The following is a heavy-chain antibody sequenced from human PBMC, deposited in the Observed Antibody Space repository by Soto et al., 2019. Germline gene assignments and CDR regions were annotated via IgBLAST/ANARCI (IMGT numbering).Heavy chain of an antibody. CDR2: IKPDGSDK. Sequence: PGGSLRLSCTGSGFTFGNYWMSWVRQAPGKGLEWVANIKPDGSDKYYEESVKGRFTISRDNAKNSLHLQMNSLSAEDTAVYYCARLGEIWGQGTMVTVS. CDR1: GFTFGNYW. V-gene: IGHV3-7*02. CDR3: ARLGEI. J-gene: IGHJ3*02.